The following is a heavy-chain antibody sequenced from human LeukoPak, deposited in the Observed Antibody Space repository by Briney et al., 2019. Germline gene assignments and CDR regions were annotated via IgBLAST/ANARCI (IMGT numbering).Heavy chain of an antibody. CDR3: ARGEAYYYGSGSYYNDAFDI. V-gene: IGHV4-4*02. D-gene: IGHD3-10*01. Sequence: KPSGTLSLTCAVSGGSISSSNWWSWVRQPPGKGLEWTGEIYHSGSTNYNPSLKSRVTISVDKSKNQFSLKLSSVTAADTAVYYCARGEAYYYGSGSYYNDAFDIWGQGTMVTVSS. J-gene: IGHJ3*02. CDR2: IYHSGST. CDR1: GGSISSSNW.